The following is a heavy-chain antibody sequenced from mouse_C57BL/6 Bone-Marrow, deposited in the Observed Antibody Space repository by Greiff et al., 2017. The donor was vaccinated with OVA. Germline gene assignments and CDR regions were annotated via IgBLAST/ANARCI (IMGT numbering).Heavy chain of an antibody. CDR1: GYSITSGYD. Sequence: EVQLQESGPGMVKPSQSLSLTCTVTGYSITSGYDWHWIRHFPGNKLEWMGYISYSGSTNYNPSLKSRISITHDTSKNHFFLKLNSVTTEDTATYYCARAGDSRGAMDYWGQGTSVTVSS. CDR3: ARAGDSRGAMDY. J-gene: IGHJ4*01. V-gene: IGHV3-1*01. CDR2: ISYSGST. D-gene: IGHD2-13*01.